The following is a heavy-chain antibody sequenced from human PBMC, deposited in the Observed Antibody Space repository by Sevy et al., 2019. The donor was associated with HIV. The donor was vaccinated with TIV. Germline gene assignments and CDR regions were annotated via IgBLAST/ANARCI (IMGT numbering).Heavy chain of an antibody. D-gene: IGHD2-2*01. Sequence: GGSLRLSCAASGFTFDDYAMHWVRQAPGKGLEWVSGISWNSGSIGYADSVKGRFTISRDNAKNSLYLQMNSLRAEDTGLYYCAKDILEGYCSSTSCPTRGMDVWGQGTTVTVSS. CDR1: GFTFDDYA. V-gene: IGHV3-9*01. CDR2: ISWNSGSI. CDR3: AKDILEGYCSSTSCPTRGMDV. J-gene: IGHJ6*02.